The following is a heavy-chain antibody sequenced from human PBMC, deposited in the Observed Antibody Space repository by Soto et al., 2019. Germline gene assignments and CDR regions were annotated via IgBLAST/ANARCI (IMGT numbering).Heavy chain of an antibody. CDR1: GFSVTTNY. CDR3: ARADVDMPKP. V-gene: IGHV3-66*01. CDR2: IYTNGGT. J-gene: IGHJ5*02. D-gene: IGHD2-2*01. Sequence: VGSLRLSCAASGFSVTTNYMIWVRQAPGKGLEWVSVIYTNGGTKYADSVKGRFTISRDNSMNTVYLQMNSLRVEDTAVYYCARADVDMPKPWGQGTLVTVSS.